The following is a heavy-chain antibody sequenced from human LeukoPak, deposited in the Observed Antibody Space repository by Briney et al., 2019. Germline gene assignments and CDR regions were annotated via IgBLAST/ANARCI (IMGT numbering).Heavy chain of an antibody. D-gene: IGHD3-10*01. CDR2: ISGSGGST. J-gene: IGHJ6*02. Sequence: GGSLRLFCAASGFTFSSYAMSWVRQAPGKGLEWVSAISGSGGSTYYADSVKGRFTISRDNSKNTLYLQMNSLRAEDTAVYYCAKGTRSDYYYYYGMDVWGQGTTVTVSS. CDR3: AKGTRSDYYYYYGMDV. V-gene: IGHV3-23*01. CDR1: GFTFSSYA.